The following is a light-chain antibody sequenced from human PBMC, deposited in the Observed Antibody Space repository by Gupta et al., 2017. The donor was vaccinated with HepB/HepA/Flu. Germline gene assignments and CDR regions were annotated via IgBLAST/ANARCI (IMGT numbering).Light chain of an antibody. Sequence: QAGLTQPPSVSKGFRQTATLTCTGNSNDVGHQGAAWLQQHQGHPPKLLSYRNNNRPSGISERLSASRSGNTASLTITGLQPEDEADYYCSAWDSSLNIWVFGGGTKLTVL. J-gene: IGLJ3*02. CDR1: SNDVGHQG. CDR3: SAWDSSLNIWV. V-gene: IGLV10-54*01. CDR2: RNN.